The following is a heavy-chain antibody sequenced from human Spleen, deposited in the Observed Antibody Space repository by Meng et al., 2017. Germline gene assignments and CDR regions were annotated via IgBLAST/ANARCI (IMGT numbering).Heavy chain of an antibody. CDR1: GYTLSRDG. CDR3: VTRGNPYLNC. CDR2: INTYTGKT. V-gene: IGHV1-18*01. Sequence: QGQLVQSGAEAKKPGVSVKVSCDASGYTLSRDGFSWVRQAPGQGLEWLGWINTYTGKTDYAQKFQGRVTLTTDTFTSTAYMELRSLRSDDTAVYYCVTRGNPYLNCWGQGTLVTSPQ. J-gene: IGHJ4*02.